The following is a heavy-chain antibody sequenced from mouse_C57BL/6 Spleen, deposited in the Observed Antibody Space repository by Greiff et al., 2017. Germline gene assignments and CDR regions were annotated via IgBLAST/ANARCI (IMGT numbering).Heavy chain of an antibody. D-gene: IGHD1-1*01. CDR3: ASGVTTVVADFDY. Sequence: QVQLQQPGAELVKPGASVKLSCKASGYTFTSYWMQWVKQRPGQGLEWIGEIDPSDSYTNYNQKFKGKATLTVDTSSSTAYMQLSSLTSEDSAVYYCASGVTTVVADFDYWGQGTTLTVSS. J-gene: IGHJ2*01. CDR2: IDPSDSYT. CDR1: GYTFTSYW. V-gene: IGHV1-50*01.